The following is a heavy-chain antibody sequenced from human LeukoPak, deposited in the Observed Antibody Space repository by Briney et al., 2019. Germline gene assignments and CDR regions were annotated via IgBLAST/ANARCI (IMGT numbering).Heavy chain of an antibody. Sequence: GGSLRLSCVASGFTFSGFAMSWFRQAPGRRLEWVSAIDGSGGSTYYADSVKGRFTISRDNAKNSLYLQMNSLRAEDTAVYYCARGAYYYEDWGQGTLVTVSS. D-gene: IGHD3-22*01. CDR1: GFTFSGFA. J-gene: IGHJ4*02. CDR2: IDGSGGST. V-gene: IGHV3-23*01. CDR3: ARGAYYYED.